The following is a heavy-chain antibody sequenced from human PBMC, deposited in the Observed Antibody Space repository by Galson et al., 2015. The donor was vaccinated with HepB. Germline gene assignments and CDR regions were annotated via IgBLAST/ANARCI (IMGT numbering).Heavy chain of an antibody. J-gene: IGHJ6*02. CDR3: AKELYYDILTGYSYYYYYYGMDV. CDR2: ISYDGSNK. D-gene: IGHD3-9*01. CDR1: GFTFSSYG. Sequence: SLRLSCAASGFTFSSYGMHWVRQAPGKGLEWVAVISYDGSNKYYADSVKGRFTISRDNSKNTLYLQMNSLRAEDTAVYYCAKELYYDILTGYSYYYYYYGMDVWGQGTTVTVSS. V-gene: IGHV3-30*18.